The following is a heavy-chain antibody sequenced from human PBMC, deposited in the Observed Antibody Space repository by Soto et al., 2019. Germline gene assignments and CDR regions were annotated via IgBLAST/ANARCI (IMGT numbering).Heavy chain of an antibody. J-gene: IGHJ4*02. CDR1: GGSISSYD. D-gene: IGHD3-9*01. V-gene: IGHV4-59*01. Sequence: SVTMSLTCTVAGGSISSYDWSWIRKQTGKGLEWIGYIYYSGSTNYNPSLKSRVTMTRNTSISTAYMELSSLRSEDTAVYYCARFGSLRYFDWLSEYYFDYWGQGTLVTVSS. CDR2: IYYSGST. CDR3: ARFGSLRYFDWLSEYYFDY.